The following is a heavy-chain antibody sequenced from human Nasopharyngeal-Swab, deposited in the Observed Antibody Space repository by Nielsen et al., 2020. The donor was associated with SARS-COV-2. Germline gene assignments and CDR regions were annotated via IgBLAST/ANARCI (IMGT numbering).Heavy chain of an antibody. CDR1: GYSFTTSW. CDR3: ARGADGYSSYFDY. V-gene: IGHV5-51*01. Sequence: KVSCKGSGYSFTTSWIGWVRQMPGKGLEWMGIIDPTDSDTRYSPSFQGQVTISADKSINTAYLQWSSLKVSDTAMYYCARGADGYSSYFDYWGQGTLVTVSS. CDR2: IDPTDSDT. D-gene: IGHD5-24*01. J-gene: IGHJ4*02.